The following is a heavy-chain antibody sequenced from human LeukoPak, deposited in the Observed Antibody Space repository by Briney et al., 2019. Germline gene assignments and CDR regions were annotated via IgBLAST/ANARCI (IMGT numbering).Heavy chain of an antibody. CDR2: ISGDGVST. CDR1: GFIFAEYA. Sequence: GGSLRLSCVASGFIFAEYAAHWVRQVPGKGLEWVSLISGDGVSTYYADAVKGRFTISRDNSENSLYLQMNSLRTEDTALYYCAKGKTFYGSGSYSDCWGQGTLVTVSS. D-gene: IGHD3-10*01. V-gene: IGHV3-43*02. CDR3: AKGKTFYGSGSYSDC. J-gene: IGHJ4*02.